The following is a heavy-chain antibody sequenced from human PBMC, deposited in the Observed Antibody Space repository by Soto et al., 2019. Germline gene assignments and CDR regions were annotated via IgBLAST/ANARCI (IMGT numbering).Heavy chain of an antibody. Sequence: QVQLVQSGAEVKKPGASVKVSCKASGYTFTSYGISWVRQAPGQGREWMGWISAYNGNTNYAQKLQGRVTMTTDTSTSTAYMELRSLRSDDTAVYYCARFPADFYYYYGMDVWGQGTTVTVSS. V-gene: IGHV1-18*04. CDR2: ISAYNGNT. J-gene: IGHJ6*02. CDR1: GYTFTSYG. CDR3: ARFPADFYYYYGMDV. D-gene: IGHD3-3*01.